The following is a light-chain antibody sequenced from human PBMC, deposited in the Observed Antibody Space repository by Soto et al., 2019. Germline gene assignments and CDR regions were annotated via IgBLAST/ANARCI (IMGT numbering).Light chain of an antibody. V-gene: IGKV4-1*01. CDR1: QSVLYSSNNKNY. Sequence: DIVMTQSPDSLAVSLGERATINCKSSQSVLYSSNNKNYLAWYQQKPGQPPKLLIYWASTRESGVPDRFNGSGSGTDFTLTISSLQAEDVAVYYCQQYYTNALTFGGGTKVGVK. CDR3: QQYYTNALT. J-gene: IGKJ4*01. CDR2: WAS.